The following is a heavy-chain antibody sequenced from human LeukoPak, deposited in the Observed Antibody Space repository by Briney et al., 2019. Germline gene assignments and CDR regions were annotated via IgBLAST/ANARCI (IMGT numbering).Heavy chain of an antibody. D-gene: IGHD5-12*01. Sequence: SETLSLTCTVSGGSVSTYHWGWIRQPPGKGLEWIGYSYYTGSTNYNPSLTGRVTISVDMSKNQFSLKLISVIAADTAVYHCARVRGGYDAIDHWGQGTLVTVSS. CDR1: GGSVSTYH. CDR3: ARVRGGYDAIDH. J-gene: IGHJ4*02. V-gene: IGHV4-59*02. CDR2: SYYTGST.